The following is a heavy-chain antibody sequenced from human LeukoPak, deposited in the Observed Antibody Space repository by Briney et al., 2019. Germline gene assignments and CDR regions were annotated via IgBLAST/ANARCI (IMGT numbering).Heavy chain of an antibody. D-gene: IGHD4-17*01. CDR3: AKRAPGRYRKDYGDYVGGWFDP. J-gene: IGHJ5*02. V-gene: IGHV3-9*01. CDR1: GFTFDDYA. Sequence: PGGSLRLSCAASGFTFDDYAMHWVRQAPGKGLEWVSGISWNSGSIGYADSVKGRFTISRDNAKNSLYLQMNSLRAEDTALYYCAKRAPGRYRKDYGDYVGGWFDPWGQGTLVTVSS. CDR2: ISWNSGSI.